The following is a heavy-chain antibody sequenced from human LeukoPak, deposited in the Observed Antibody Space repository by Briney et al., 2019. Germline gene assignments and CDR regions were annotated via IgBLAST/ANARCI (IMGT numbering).Heavy chain of an antibody. V-gene: IGHV3-7*03. J-gene: IGHJ5*02. D-gene: IGHD2-15*01. CDR1: GFTFSMNW. CDR2: IKEDGSEK. CDR3: ARVMVARNWFDP. Sequence: PGGSLRLSCAASGFTFSMNWMTWVRQAPGKGLEWVANIKEDGSEKYYVDSVKGRFTISRDNAKNSLYLQMNSLRAEDTALYYCARVMVARNWFDPWGQGTLVTVSS.